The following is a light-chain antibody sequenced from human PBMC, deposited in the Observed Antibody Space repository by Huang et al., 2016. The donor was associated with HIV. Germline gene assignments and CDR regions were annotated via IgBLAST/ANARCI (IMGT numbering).Light chain of an antibody. Sequence: EIVMTQSPLSLPVTPGEPASISCRSSQSLLHSNGYNYLDWYLQKPGQSPQLLIYLGSNRASGVPDRFSGSGSGTDFTLKISRVEAEDVGVYYCMRVLQTPCTFGQGTKLEIK. CDR3: MRVLQTPCT. CDR1: QSLLHSNGYNY. V-gene: IGKV2-28*01. J-gene: IGKJ2*02. CDR2: LGS.